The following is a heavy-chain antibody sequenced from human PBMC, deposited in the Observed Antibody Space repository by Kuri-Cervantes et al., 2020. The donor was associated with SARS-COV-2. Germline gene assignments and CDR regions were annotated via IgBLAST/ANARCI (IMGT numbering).Heavy chain of an antibody. Sequence: ESLKISCAASGFTFSSYSMNWIRQPPGKALEWIGEINHSGSTNYNPSLKSRVTISVDTSKNQFSLKLSSVTAADTAVYYCARGGRSGDYVSGDSFDYWGQGTLVTVSS. D-gene: IGHD4-17*01. CDR3: ARGGRSGDYVSGDSFDY. J-gene: IGHJ4*02. CDR1: GFTFSSYS. CDR2: INHSGST. V-gene: IGHV4-34*01.